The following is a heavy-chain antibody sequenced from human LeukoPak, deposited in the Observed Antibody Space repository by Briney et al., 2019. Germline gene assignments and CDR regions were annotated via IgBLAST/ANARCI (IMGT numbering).Heavy chain of an antibody. Sequence: GASVKVSCKASGYTFTSYAMHWVRQAPGQRLEWMGWINAGNGDTKYSQEFQGRVTITRDTSASTAYMELSSLRSEDMAVYYCARDGEEVGATPPAIDYWGQGTLVTVSS. D-gene: IGHD1-26*01. CDR1: GYTFTSYA. V-gene: IGHV1-3*03. CDR2: INAGNGDT. J-gene: IGHJ4*02. CDR3: ARDGEEVGATPPAIDY.